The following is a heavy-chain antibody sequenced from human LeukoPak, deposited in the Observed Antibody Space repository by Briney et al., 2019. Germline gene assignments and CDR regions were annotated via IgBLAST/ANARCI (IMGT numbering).Heavy chain of an antibody. CDR3: TTARFGLLWFGESETGYYFDY. CDR2: IIPIFGTA. J-gene: IGHJ4*02. Sequence: GASVKVSCKASGGTFSSYAISWVRQAPGQGLEWMGGIIPIFGTANYAQKFRGRVTITADKSTRTAYMELSSLRSEDTAVYYCTTARFGLLWFGESETGYYFDYWGQGTLVTVSS. D-gene: IGHD3-10*01. V-gene: IGHV1-69*06. CDR1: GGTFSSYA.